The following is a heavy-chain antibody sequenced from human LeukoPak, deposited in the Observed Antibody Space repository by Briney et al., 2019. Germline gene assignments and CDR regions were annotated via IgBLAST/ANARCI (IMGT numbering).Heavy chain of an antibody. Sequence: TGGSLRLSCAASGFTFSSFAMSWVRQAPGKGLAWVSITSGSGHSTDFADSVKGRFTISRDNSKNTLYLQMNSLRAEDTAVYYCAKLSGYSYGNYFDYWGQGTLVTVSS. V-gene: IGHV3-23*01. J-gene: IGHJ4*02. D-gene: IGHD5-18*01. CDR1: GFTFSSFA. CDR2: TSGSGHST. CDR3: AKLSGYSYGNYFDY.